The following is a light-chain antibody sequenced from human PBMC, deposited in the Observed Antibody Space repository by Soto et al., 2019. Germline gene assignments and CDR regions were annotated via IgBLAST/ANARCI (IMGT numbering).Light chain of an antibody. J-gene: IGLJ2*01. V-gene: IGLV3-21*04. CDR3: QVWDSSSDLRV. CDR1: NIGSKS. CDR2: YDS. Sequence: SSELTQPPSVLVAPGKTARITCGGNNIGSKSVHWYQQKPGQAPVLVIYYDSDRPSGIPERFSGSNSGNTATLTISRVEAGDEADYYCQVWDSSSDLRVFGGGTKLTVL.